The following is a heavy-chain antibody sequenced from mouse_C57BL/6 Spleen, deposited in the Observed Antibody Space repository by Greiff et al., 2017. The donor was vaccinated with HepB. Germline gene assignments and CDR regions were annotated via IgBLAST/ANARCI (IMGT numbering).Heavy chain of an antibody. J-gene: IGHJ2*01. CDR2: INPNNGGT. CDR1: GYTFTDYY. CDR3: AVSYDYDSFDY. D-gene: IGHD2-4*01. Sequence: LQQSGPELVKPGASVKISCKASGYTFTDYYMNWVKQSHGKSLEWIGDINPNNGGTSYNQKFKGKATLTVDKSSSTAYMELRSLTSEDSAVYYCAVSYDYDSFDYWGQGTTLTVSS. V-gene: IGHV1-26*01.